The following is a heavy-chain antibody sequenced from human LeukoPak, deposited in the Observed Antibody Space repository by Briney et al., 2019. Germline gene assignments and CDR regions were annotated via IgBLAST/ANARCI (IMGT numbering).Heavy chain of an antibody. Sequence: GGSLRLSCAASGFTFSSYAMSWVRQAPGKGLEWVSAMSSSDDGRYYAASVRGRFTISRDNSKNTLYLQMNSLRAEDTAVYYCAKDYDYVWGSYRQPSPSDYWGQGTLVTVSS. CDR2: MSSSDDGR. CDR1: GFTFSSYA. J-gene: IGHJ4*02. V-gene: IGHV3-23*01. D-gene: IGHD3-16*02. CDR3: AKDYDYVWGSYRQPSPSDY.